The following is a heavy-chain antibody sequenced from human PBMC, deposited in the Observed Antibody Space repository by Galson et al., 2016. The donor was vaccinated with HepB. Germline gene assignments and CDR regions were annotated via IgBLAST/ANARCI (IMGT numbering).Heavy chain of an antibody. CDR3: AKGDTYYDFWSGYYIDY. V-gene: IGHV3-30*18. J-gene: IGHJ4*02. D-gene: IGHD3-3*01. Sequence: SLRLSCAASEFTVSGTYMNWIRQAPGKGLEWVAIISYDGSNKYYADSVKGRFTISRDNSKNTMYLQMNSQRAEDTAVYYCAKGDTYYDFWSGYYIDYWGQGTLVTVSS. CDR2: ISYDGSNK. CDR1: EFTVSGTY.